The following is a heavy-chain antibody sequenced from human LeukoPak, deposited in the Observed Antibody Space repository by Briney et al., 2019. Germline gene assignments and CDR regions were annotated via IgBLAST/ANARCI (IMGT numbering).Heavy chain of an antibody. CDR3: AKEGSGGSYSYYFDY. V-gene: IGHV3-23*01. CDR2: ISGSGGST. CDR1: GFTFASYA. Sequence: GGSLRLSCAASGFTFASYAMSWVRQAPGKGLEWVSAISGSGGSTYYADSVKGRFTISRDNSKNTLYLQMNSLRAEDTAVYYCAKEGSGGSYSYYFDYWGQGTLVTVSS. D-gene: IGHD1-26*01. J-gene: IGHJ4*02.